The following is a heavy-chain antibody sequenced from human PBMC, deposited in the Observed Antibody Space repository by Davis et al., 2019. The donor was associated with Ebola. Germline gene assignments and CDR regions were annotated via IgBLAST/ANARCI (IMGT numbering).Heavy chain of an antibody. D-gene: IGHD6-6*01. CDR1: GGSSSGYY. Sequence: MPSETLSLTCAVYGGSSSGYYWSWIRQPPGKGLEWIGEINHSGSTNYNPSLKSRVTISVDTSKNQFSLKLSSVTAADTAVYYCAIGRYSSSSLYYYYYGMDVWGQGTTVTVSS. CDR2: INHSGST. CDR3: AIGRYSSSSLYYYYYGMDV. J-gene: IGHJ6*02. V-gene: IGHV4-34*01.